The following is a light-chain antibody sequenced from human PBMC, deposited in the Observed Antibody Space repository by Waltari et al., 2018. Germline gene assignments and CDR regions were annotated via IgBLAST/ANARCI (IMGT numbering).Light chain of an antibody. V-gene: IGLV1-44*01. J-gene: IGLJ2*01. Sequence: QSVLTQPHSASGTPGQRVPISCSGSSSNIGSNPVTWYQQLPGTAPKLLIYSNNQRPSGVPDRFSGSKSGTSASLAISGLQSEDEADYYCAAWDDSLNGVVFGGGTKLTVL. CDR2: SNN. CDR1: SSNIGSNP. CDR3: AAWDDSLNGVV.